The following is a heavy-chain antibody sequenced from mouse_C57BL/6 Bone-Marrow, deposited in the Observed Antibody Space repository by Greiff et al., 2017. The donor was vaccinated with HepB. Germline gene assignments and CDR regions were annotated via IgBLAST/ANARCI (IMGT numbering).Heavy chain of an antibody. CDR3: ARSPNWFYAMDY. J-gene: IGHJ4*01. CDR1: GYTFTDYN. CDR2: INPNNGGT. V-gene: IGHV1-22*01. Sequence: EVQGVESGPELVKPGASVKMSCKASGYTFTDYNMHWVKQSHGKSLEWIGYINPNNGGTSYNQKFKGKATLTVNKSSSTAYMELRSLTSEDSAVYYCARSPNWFYAMDYWGQGTSVTVSS. D-gene: IGHD4-1*01.